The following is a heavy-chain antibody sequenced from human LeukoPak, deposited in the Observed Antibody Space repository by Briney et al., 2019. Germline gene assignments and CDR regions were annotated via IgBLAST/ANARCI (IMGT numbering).Heavy chain of an antibody. Sequence: SETLSLTCTVSGGSISSYYWSWIRQPPGKGLEWIGYIYYSGSTYYNPSLKSRVTISVDTSKNQFSLKLSSVTAADTAVYYCARSILLWFGELTNWFDPWGQGTLVTVSS. CDR2: IYYSGST. V-gene: IGHV4-59*12. D-gene: IGHD3-10*01. CDR3: ARSILLWFGELTNWFDP. J-gene: IGHJ5*02. CDR1: GGSISSYY.